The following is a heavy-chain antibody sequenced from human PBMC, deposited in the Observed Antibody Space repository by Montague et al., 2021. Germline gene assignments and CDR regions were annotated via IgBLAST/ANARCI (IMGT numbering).Heavy chain of an antibody. CDR2: IYYSGST. Sequence: SETLSLTCSVSGGSISSSSYYWGWIRQPPGKGLEWIGSIYYSGSTYYNPSLQSRVTISVDTSKNQFSLKLSSVTAADTAMYYCARHQGRFEQLLDGMDVWGQGTTVTVSS. D-gene: IGHD3-10*01. V-gene: IGHV4-39*01. CDR3: ARHQGRFEQLLDGMDV. J-gene: IGHJ6*02. CDR1: GGSISSSSYY.